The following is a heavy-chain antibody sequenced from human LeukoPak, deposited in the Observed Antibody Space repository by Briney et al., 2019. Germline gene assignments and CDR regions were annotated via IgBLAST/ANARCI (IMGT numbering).Heavy chain of an antibody. Sequence: PGGSLRLSCAASGFTFSSYGMHWVRQAPGKGLEWVAFIRYDGSNKYYADSVKGRFTISRDNSKNTLYLQMNSLRAEGTAVYYCARGSIAARYFDYWGQGTLVTVSS. V-gene: IGHV3-30*02. CDR2: IRYDGSNK. D-gene: IGHD6-6*01. J-gene: IGHJ4*02. CDR3: ARGSIAARYFDY. CDR1: GFTFSSYG.